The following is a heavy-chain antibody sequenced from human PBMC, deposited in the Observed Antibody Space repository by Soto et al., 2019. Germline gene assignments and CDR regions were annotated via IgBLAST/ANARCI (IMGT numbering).Heavy chain of an antibody. CDR3: ARDVDTAYYYYGMDV. D-gene: IGHD5-18*01. Sequence: ASVKVSCKASGYTFTSYAMHWVRQAPGQRLEWMGWINAGNGNTKYSQKFQGRVTITRDTSASTAYMELSSLRSEDTAVYYCARDVDTAYYYYGMDVWGQGTTVTVSS. CDR1: GYTFTSYA. V-gene: IGHV1-3*01. J-gene: IGHJ6*02. CDR2: INAGNGNT.